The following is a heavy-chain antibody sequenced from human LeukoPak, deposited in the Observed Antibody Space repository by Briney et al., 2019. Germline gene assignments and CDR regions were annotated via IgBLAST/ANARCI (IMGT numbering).Heavy chain of an antibody. Sequence: KTSETLSLTCTVSGGSISSYYWGWIRQPPGKGLEWIGSIYYSGSTYYNPSLKSRVTISVDTSKNQFSLKLSSVTAADTAVYYCASIALLGYCSSTSCYANYYYMDVWGKGTTVTISS. CDR1: GGSISSYY. V-gene: IGHV4-39*01. CDR3: ASIALLGYCSSTSCYANYYYMDV. J-gene: IGHJ6*03. D-gene: IGHD2-2*01. CDR2: IYYSGST.